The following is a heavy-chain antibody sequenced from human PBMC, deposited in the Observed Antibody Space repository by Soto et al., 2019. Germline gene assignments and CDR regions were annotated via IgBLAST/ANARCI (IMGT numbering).Heavy chain of an antibody. J-gene: IGHJ4*02. V-gene: IGHV4-59*08. Sequence: PSETLSLTCTVSGGSISGYYWSWIRQPPGKGLEWIAYIYYSGSTNSNPSLKSRVTMSVDTSKNQFSLKLSSVTAADTAVYYCARHSNYYRKSLDYWGQGTLVTVSS. D-gene: IGHD1-26*01. CDR2: IYYSGST. CDR1: GGSISGYY. CDR3: ARHSNYYRKSLDY.